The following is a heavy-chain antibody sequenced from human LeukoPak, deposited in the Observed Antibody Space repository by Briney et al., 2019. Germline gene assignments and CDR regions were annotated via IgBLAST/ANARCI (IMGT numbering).Heavy chain of an antibody. D-gene: IGHD2-15*01. CDR1: GFTFSHAW. Sequence: GGSLRLSCAASGFTFSHAWMTWVRQAPGKGLVWVGRIKSKTDGGTTDYAAPVKGRFTISRDDSKNTLYLQMNSLKIEDTAVYYCTTEDIVVVVGAYDPWGQGTLVTVSS. CDR2: IKSKTDGGTT. V-gene: IGHV3-15*01. J-gene: IGHJ5*02. CDR3: TTEDIVVVVGAYDP.